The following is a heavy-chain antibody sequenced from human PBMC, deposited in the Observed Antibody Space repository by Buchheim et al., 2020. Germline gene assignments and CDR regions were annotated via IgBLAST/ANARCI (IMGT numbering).Heavy chain of an antibody. V-gene: IGHV4-31*03. D-gene: IGHD2-2*01. CDR3: ARFGLPDIVVVPAAVFDY. CDR2: IYYSGST. CDR1: GGSISSGGYY. Sequence: QVQLQESGPGLVKPSQTLSLTCTVSGGSISSGGYYWSWIRQHPGKGLEWIGYIYYSGSTYYNTSLKSRVTISVEMSQHQFSLKLSSVTAADTAVYYCARFGLPDIVVVPAAVFDYWGQGTL. J-gene: IGHJ4*02.